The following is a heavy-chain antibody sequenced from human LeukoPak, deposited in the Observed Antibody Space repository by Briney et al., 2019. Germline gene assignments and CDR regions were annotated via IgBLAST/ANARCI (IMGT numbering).Heavy chain of an antibody. CDR3: AADPLCGGDCYFDAFDI. J-gene: IGHJ3*02. V-gene: IGHV1-58*02. CDR2: IVAGSGNT. D-gene: IGHD2-21*02. CDR1: GLTFASSA. Sequence: SVKVSCKASGLTFASSAMQWVRQARGQRLEWIGWIVAGSGNTNYAQKFQERVTITRDMSTSTAYMELSSLRSEDTAVYYCAADPLCGGDCYFDAFDIWGQGTMVTVSS.